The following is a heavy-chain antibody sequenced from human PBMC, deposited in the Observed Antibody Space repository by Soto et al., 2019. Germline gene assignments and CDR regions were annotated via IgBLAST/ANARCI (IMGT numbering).Heavy chain of an antibody. CDR1: GGSFSGYY. CDR3: ARARYMAARTAYYYYGMDV. J-gene: IGHJ6*02. Sequence: PSETLSLTCPVYGGSFSGYYWSWIRQPPGKGLEWIGEINHSGSTNYNPSLKSRVTISVDTSKNQFSLKLSSVTAADTAVYYCARARYMAARTAYYYYGMDVWGQGTTVTVSS. CDR2: INHSGST. D-gene: IGHD6-6*01. V-gene: IGHV4-34*01.